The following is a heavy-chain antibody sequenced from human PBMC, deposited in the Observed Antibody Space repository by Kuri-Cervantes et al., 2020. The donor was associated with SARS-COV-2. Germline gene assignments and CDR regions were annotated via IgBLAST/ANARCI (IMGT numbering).Heavy chain of an antibody. CDR1: RGSFSDYY. J-gene: IGHJ5*02. CDR3: ARGVVTIYGFLVPLPAAGWLDP. V-gene: IGHV4-34*01. CDR2: INHTGSA. D-gene: IGHD3-3*02. Sequence: SQTLSLTSAVYRGSFSDYYWTWIRQPPGKGPEWMGEINHTGSANYNPSLKSRVTISVDTSKNQFYLKLTSVPAADTAGYFCARGVVTIYGFLVPLPAAGWLDPWGQGTLVTVSS.